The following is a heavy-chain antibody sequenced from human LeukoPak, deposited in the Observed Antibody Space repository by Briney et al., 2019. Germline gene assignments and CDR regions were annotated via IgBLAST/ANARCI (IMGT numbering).Heavy chain of an antibody. CDR3: ARVANYDFWSGSFSYYMDV. CDR1: GGSISSSNYY. J-gene: IGHJ6*03. D-gene: IGHD3-3*01. Sequence: SETLSLTCTVSGGSISSSNYYWGWIRQPPGRGLEWIARIHYSETTYYNPSLKSRVTISVDTSKNHFSLKLSSVTAADTAVYYCARVANYDFWSGSFSYYMDVWGEGTTVTVSS. CDR2: IHYSETT. V-gene: IGHV4-39*07.